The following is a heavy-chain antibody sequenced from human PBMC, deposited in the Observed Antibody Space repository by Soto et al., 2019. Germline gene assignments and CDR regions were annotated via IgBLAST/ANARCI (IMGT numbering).Heavy chain of an antibody. CDR3: ARDGGSSWYQGPPSDY. J-gene: IGHJ4*02. V-gene: IGHV3-48*01. Sequence: EVQLVEYGGGLEQPGGSLRLSCAASGFTFSSYGMNWVRQAPGKGLEWVSDISSSSSTIYYADSVKGRFTISRDNAKNSLYLQMNSLRAEDTALYYCARDGGSSWYQGPPSDYWGQGTLVTVSS. D-gene: IGHD6-13*01. CDR2: ISSSSSTI. CDR1: GFTFSSYG.